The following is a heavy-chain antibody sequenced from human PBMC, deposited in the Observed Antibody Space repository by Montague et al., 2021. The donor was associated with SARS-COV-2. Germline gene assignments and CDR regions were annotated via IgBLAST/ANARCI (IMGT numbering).Heavy chain of an antibody. V-gene: IGHV4-61*01. D-gene: IGHD3-9*01. J-gene: IGHJ6*02. CDR3: ASLRGSAEILTAFQGVSYFYGMAV. CDR1: GGSVSSDSFY. Sequence: SETLSLTCTVSGGSVSSDSFYWSWIRQPPGKEREVIIYIYDTRSSNYNPSLKVPVTIAMYTSKNPFSLKLGAVTAADTAVYYCASLRGSAEILTAFQGVSYFYGMAVWGQGTTVTVSS. CDR2: IYDTRSS.